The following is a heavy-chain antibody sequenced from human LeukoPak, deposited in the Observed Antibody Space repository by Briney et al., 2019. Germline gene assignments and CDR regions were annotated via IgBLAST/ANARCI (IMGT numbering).Heavy chain of an antibody. CDR1: GFTFSSYA. V-gene: IGHV3-23*01. D-gene: IGHD2-21*02. CDR2: ISGSGGST. CDR3: AKAQGQSVVVTATDY. J-gene: IGHJ4*02. Sequence: GGSLRLSCAASGFTFSSYAMSWVRQAPGKGLEWVSAISGSGGSTYYADSVKGRFTISRDNSKNTLYLQMNSLRAEDTAVYYCAKAQGQSVVVTATDYWGQGTLVTVSS.